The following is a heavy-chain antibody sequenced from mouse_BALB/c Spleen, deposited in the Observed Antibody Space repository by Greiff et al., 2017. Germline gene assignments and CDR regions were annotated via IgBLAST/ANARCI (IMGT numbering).Heavy chain of an antibody. V-gene: IGHV5-17*02. CDR3: ARVGGNYRYYFDY. CDR2: ISSGSSTI. D-gene: IGHD2-14*01. J-gene: IGHJ2*01. CDR1: GFTFSSFG. Sequence: DVHLVESGGGLVQPGGSRKLSCAASGFTFSSFGMHWVRQAPEKGLEWVAYISSGSSTIYYADTVKGRFTISRDNPKNTLFLQMTSLRSEDTAMYYCARVGGNYRYYFDYWGQGTTLTVSS.